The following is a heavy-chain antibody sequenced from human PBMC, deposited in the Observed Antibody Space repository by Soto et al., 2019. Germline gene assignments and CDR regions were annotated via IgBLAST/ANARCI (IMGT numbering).Heavy chain of an antibody. CDR2: IWYDGSNK. D-gene: IGHD3-16*02. V-gene: IGHV3-33*01. CDR1: GFTFSSYG. Sequence: GGSLRLSCAASGFTFSSYGMHWVRQAPGKGLEWVAVIWYDGSNKYYADSVKGRFTISRDNSKNTLYLQMNSLRAEDTAVYYCARGPAYDYIWGSYRPDAFDIWGQGTMVTVSS. CDR3: ARGPAYDYIWGSYRPDAFDI. J-gene: IGHJ3*02.